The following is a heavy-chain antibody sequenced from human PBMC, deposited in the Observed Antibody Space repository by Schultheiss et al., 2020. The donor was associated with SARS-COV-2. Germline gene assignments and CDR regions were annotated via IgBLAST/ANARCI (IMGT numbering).Heavy chain of an antibody. D-gene: IGHD4/OR15-4a*01. V-gene: IGHV4-34*01. J-gene: IGHJ6*02. CDR2: INYNGNT. CDR1: GGSFRGYF. Sequence: SETLSLTCGVSGGSFRGYFWHWIRQAPGKGLEWIGDINYNGNTNYNPSLRGRVTISVDTSKNQFSLKLSSVTAADTAVYYCARVLITRRYYGMDVWGQGTTVTVSS. CDR3: ARVLITRRYYGMDV.